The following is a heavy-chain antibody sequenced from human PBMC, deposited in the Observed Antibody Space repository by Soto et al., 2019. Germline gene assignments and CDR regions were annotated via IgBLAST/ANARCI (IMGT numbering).Heavy chain of an antibody. Sequence: GASVKVSCKASGYTFTSYAMHWVRQAPGQRLEWMGWINAGNGNTKYSQKFQGRVTITRDTSASTAYMELSSLRSEDTAVYYCARTWIQLWSQQPQFDYWGQGNLVTVSS. CDR3: ARTWIQLWSQQPQFDY. V-gene: IGHV1-3*01. CDR1: GYTFTSYA. J-gene: IGHJ4*02. CDR2: INAGNGNT. D-gene: IGHD5-18*01.